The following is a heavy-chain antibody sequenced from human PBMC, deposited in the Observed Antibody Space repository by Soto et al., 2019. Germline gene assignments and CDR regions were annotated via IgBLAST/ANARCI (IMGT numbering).Heavy chain of an antibody. V-gene: IGHV4-59*11. CDR3: ARGGGSPYHDHEFDY. J-gene: IGHJ4*02. Sequence: QVQLQESGPGLVKPSETLSLTCSVSGVSTSNHYWTWIRKPPGQGPEWIGCIYYRGTTNYNASFNSRVTISLDTSKNQLSLRLTSVTTADTAVYYCARGGGSPYHDHEFDYWGQGILVTVSS. CDR2: IYYRGTT. D-gene: IGHD2-2*01. CDR1: GVSTSNHY.